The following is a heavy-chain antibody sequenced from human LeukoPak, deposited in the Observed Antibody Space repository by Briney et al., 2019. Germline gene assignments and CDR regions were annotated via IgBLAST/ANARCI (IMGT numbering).Heavy chain of an antibody. V-gene: IGHV4-59*01. CDR2: IYYSGST. CDR1: GGSISSYY. CDR3: ARETAGPYNYYYYYYMDV. D-gene: IGHD6-13*01. Sequence: SETLSLTCTVSGGSISSYYWSWIRQPPGKGLEWIGYIYYSGSTNYNPSLKSRVTISVDTSKNQFSLKLSSVTAADTAVYYCARETAGPYNYYYYYYMDVWGKGTTVTISS. J-gene: IGHJ6*03.